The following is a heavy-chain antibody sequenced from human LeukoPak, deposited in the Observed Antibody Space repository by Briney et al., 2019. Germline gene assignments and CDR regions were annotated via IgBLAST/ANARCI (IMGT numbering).Heavy chain of an antibody. CDR1: GYTFTSYD. CDR3: ARGAYYYDSSGYWDFDY. D-gene: IGHD3-22*01. J-gene: IGHJ4*02. Sequence: ASVKVSCKASGYTFTSYDINWVRQAPGQGLEWMGIINPSGGSTSYAQKFQGRVTMTRDTSTSTVYMELSSLRSEDTAVYYCARGAYYYDSSGYWDFDYWGQGTLVTVSS. V-gene: IGHV1-46*01. CDR2: INPSGGST.